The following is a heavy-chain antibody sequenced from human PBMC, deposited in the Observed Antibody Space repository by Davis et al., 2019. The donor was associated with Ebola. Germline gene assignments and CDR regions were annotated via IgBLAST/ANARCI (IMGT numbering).Heavy chain of an antibody. D-gene: IGHD7-27*01. CDR1: GYTFTSYD. Sequence: ASVKVSCKASGYTFTSYDINWVRQATGQGLEWMGWMSPNSGHTGYAQKFQGRITITRDTSISTAYMELSSLRSEDTAMYYCMRNVYQTGDFDYWGQGTLVTVSS. CDR2: MSPNSGHT. J-gene: IGHJ4*02. CDR3: MRNVYQTGDFDY. V-gene: IGHV1-8*01.